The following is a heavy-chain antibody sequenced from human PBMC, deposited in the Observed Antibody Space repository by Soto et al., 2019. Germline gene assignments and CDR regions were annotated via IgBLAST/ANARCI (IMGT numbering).Heavy chain of an antibody. Sequence: LRLSCAASGFTFSNYAMGWVRQAPGKGLEWVSSISTSIDATYYADSVKGRFTISRDDSKNTLYLQMNSLRAEDTAVYYCAKDRTVAARNFDYWGQGTLVTVSS. V-gene: IGHV3-23*01. CDR1: GFTFSNYA. J-gene: IGHJ4*02. CDR3: AKDRTVAARNFDY. D-gene: IGHD2-21*02. CDR2: ISTSIDAT.